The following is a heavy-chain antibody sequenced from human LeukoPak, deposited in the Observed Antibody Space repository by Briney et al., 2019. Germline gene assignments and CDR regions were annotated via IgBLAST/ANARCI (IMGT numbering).Heavy chain of an antibody. J-gene: IGHJ4*02. Sequence: GGSLRLSCAASGFTFSSYGMHRVRQAPGKGLEWVAVISYDGSNTYYADSVKGRFTISRDNSKNMLYLQMNSLRAEDTAVYYCAKPYYYGSRSYMDYWVQGTLVTVSS. D-gene: IGHD3-10*01. CDR3: AKPYYYGSRSYMDY. CDR1: GFTFSSYG. CDR2: ISYDGSNT. V-gene: IGHV3-30*18.